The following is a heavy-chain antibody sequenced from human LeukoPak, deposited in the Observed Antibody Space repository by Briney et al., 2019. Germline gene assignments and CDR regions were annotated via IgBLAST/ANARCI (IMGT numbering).Heavy chain of an antibody. CDR2: IYPPVGST. D-gene: IGHD3-10*01. CDR3: ARVHGGTVYAASGSLGY. CDR1: GGSISSSNW. Sequence: SGTLSLTCAVSGGSISSSNWWSWVRQPPGKGLEWIGEIYPPVGSTNYNPSLKSRVTISVDKSKNQLSLNLTSVTAADTAVYYCARVHGGTVYAASGSLGYWGQGTLVTVSS. V-gene: IGHV4-4*02. J-gene: IGHJ4*02.